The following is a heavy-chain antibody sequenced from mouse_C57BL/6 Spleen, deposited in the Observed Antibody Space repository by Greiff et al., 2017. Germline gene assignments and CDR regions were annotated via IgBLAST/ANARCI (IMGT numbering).Heavy chain of an antibody. D-gene: IGHD2-2*01. CDR1: GYTFTSYW. J-gene: IGHJ4*01. CDR2: INPSNGGT. CDR3: AGSGVTAAMDY. V-gene: IGHV1-53*01. Sequence: QVQLQQPGTELVKPGASVKLSCKASGYTFTSYWMHWVKQRPGQGLEWIGNINPSNGGTNYNEKFKSKATLTVDKSSSTAYMQLRSLTSEESAVDYYAGSGVTAAMDYWGQGTSVTVAS.